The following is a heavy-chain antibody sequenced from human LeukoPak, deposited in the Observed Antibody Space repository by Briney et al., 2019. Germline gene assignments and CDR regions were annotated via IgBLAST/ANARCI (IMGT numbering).Heavy chain of an antibody. CDR3: ARDGPSVYFDY. Sequence: KASETLSLTCAVSGGSISSNSYYWGWIRQPPGKGLEWIGSIYYSGSTYYNPSLKSRVTMSVDTSKNQFSLKLSSVTAADTAVYYCARDGPSVYFDYWGQGTLVTVSS. CDR1: GGSISSNSYY. J-gene: IGHJ4*02. V-gene: IGHV4-39*07. CDR2: IYYSGST.